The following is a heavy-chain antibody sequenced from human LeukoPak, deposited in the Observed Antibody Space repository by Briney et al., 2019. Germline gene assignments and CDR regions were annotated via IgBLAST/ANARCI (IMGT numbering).Heavy chain of an antibody. D-gene: IGHD3-9*01. V-gene: IGHV4-34*01. CDR1: GGSFSGYY. CDR2: INHSGST. Sequence: SETLSLTCAVYGGSFSGYYWSWIRQPPGKGLEWIGKINHSGSTNYNPSLKSRVTISVNTSKNQFSLNLSSVTAADTAVYYCARKVLTGYYDYWGQGTLVTVSA. J-gene: IGHJ4*02. CDR3: ARKVLTGYYDY.